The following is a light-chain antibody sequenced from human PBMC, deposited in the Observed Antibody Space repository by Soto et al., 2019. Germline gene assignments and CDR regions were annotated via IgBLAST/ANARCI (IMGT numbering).Light chain of an antibody. CDR3: HVWDSSRDHVV. CDR1: NIGGKT. J-gene: IGLJ3*02. CDR2: YDT. V-gene: IGLV3-21*04. Sequence: SYELTQPPSVSVAPGKTASITCGGNNIGGKTVHWFQQKPGQAPVVVLYYDTHRPSGIPERFSGSNSGNTATLTISRGEAGDEADYYCHVWDSSRDHVVFGGGTKVTVL.